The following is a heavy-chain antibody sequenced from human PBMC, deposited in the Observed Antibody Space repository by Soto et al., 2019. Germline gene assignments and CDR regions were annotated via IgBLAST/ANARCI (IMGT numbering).Heavy chain of an antibody. V-gene: IGHV3-23*01. CDR1: GFTFSSYA. CDR2: ISGSGGST. Sequence: GGSLRLSCAASGFTFSSYAMSWDRQAPGEGMEWVSAISGSGGSTYYADSVKGRLTISRDNSKNTLYPQKNSLRAGDTAVHCLAKVLGHIAARPSPDYWGQGILVIFSS. D-gene: IGHD6-6*01. J-gene: IGHJ4*02. CDR3: AKVLGHIAARPSPDY.